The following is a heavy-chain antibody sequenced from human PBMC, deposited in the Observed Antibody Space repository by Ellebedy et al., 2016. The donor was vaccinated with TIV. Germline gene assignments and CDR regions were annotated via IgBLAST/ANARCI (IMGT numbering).Heavy chain of an antibody. CDR1: GFTFGDYP. V-gene: IGHV3-49*03. D-gene: IGHD3-22*01. CDR3: TRGRHFYDRSGYSDY. J-gene: IGHJ4*02. Sequence: GGSLRLXCTASGFTFGDYPVSWFRQAPGKGLEWVGFIRSTPYGATTEYAASVKGRFTISRDDSKSITYLQMNSLKTEDTAVYYCTRGRHFYDRSGYSDYWGQGTLVTVSS. CDR2: IRSTPYGATT.